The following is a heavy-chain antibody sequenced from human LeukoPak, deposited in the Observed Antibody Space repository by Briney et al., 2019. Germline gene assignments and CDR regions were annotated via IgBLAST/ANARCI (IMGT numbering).Heavy chain of an antibody. CDR2: VYTGGIP. CDR1: GGSVRDNY. V-gene: IGHV4-4*07. Sequence: PSETLSLTCTVSGGSVRDNYWSWIRQPPGKGLEWIGRVYTGGIPNYNSSLKSRVALSLDTSKNQFSMNLSSVSAADTAVYFRARGSSFSGFDYWGQGALVTVSS. D-gene: IGHD1-26*01. CDR3: ARGSSFSGFDY. J-gene: IGHJ4*02.